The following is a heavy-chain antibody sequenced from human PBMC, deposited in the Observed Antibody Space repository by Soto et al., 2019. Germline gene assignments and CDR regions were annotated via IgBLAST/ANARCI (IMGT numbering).Heavy chain of an antibody. J-gene: IGHJ3*02. V-gene: IGHV3-33*01. CDR1: GFTFSSYG. D-gene: IGHD6-6*01. CDR3: ARDWVAARLDAFDI. Sequence: QVQLVESGGGVVQPGRSLRLSCAASGFTFSSYGMHWVRQAPGKGLEWVAVIWDDGSNKYYADSVKGRFTISRDNSKNTLYLQMNSLRAEDTAVYYCARDWVAARLDAFDIWGQGTMVTVSS. CDR2: IWDDGSNK.